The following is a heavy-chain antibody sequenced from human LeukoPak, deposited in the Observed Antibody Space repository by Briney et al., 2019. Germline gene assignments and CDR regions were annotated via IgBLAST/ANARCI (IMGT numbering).Heavy chain of an antibody. J-gene: IGHJ4*02. CDR3: ARDPPAYDFWSGCPAGLGY. Sequence: PSQTLSLTCTDSGGSISSGDYYWSWIRQPPGKGLEWIGYIYYRGSTYYNPSLKSRVTISVDTSKNQFSLKLSSVTAADTAVYYCARDPPAYDFWSGCPAGLGYWGQGTLVTVSS. CDR1: GGSISSGDYY. V-gene: IGHV4-30-4*08. D-gene: IGHD3-3*01. CDR2: IYYRGST.